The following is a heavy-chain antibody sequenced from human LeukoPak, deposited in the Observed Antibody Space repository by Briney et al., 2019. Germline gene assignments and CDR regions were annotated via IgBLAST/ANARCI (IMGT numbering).Heavy chain of an antibody. Sequence: ASVKVSCKPSGYTFTSYYIHWVRQAPGQGLEWMGIINPGGGSTTYAQKFQVRVTMTSDTSTSTVYMELSSLRSDDTAVYYCARGQHQLVRSPLDYWGQGALVTVSS. CDR3: ARGQHQLVRSPLDY. CDR1: GYTFTSYY. D-gene: IGHD6-13*01. CDR2: INPGGGST. J-gene: IGHJ4*02. V-gene: IGHV1-46*01.